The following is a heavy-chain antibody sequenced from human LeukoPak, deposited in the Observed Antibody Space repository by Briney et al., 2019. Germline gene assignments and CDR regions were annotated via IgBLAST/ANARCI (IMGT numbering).Heavy chain of an antibody. CDR2: IIPILGTA. D-gene: IGHD2-2*01. J-gene: IGHJ6*02. V-gene: IGHV1-69*13. Sequence: ASVNLSFKASGGTFRSYGLNWVRQAPGQGLEWMGGIIPILGTAKYAQKLQGRVTITADESTSTAYMELSSLRSEDTAVYYCARGLYCSSSNSCYDYGFDFWGQGTTVTVSS. CDR1: GGTFRSYG. CDR3: ARGLYCSSSNSCYDYGFDF.